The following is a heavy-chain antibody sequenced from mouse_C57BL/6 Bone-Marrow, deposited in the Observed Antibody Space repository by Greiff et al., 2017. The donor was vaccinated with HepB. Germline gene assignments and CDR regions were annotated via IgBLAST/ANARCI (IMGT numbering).Heavy chain of an antibody. V-gene: IGHV1-62-2*01. Sequence: VKVVESGAELVKPGASVKLSCKASGYTFTEYTIHWVKQRSGQGLEWIGWFYPGSGSIKYNEKFKDKATLTADKSSSTVYMELSRLTSEDSAVYFCARHEEGGYYGAWFAYWGQGTLVTVSA. CDR3: ARHEEGGYYGAWFAY. J-gene: IGHJ3*01. CDR2: FYPGSGSI. D-gene: IGHD2-3*01. CDR1: GYTFTEYT.